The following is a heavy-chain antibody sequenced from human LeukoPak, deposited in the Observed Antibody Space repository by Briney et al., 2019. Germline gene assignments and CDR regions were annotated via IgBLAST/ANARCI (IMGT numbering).Heavy chain of an antibody. CDR3: ARDLNGGSYGGDI. CDR1: GGTFSSYA. J-gene: IGHJ3*02. CDR2: IIPILGIA. D-gene: IGHD1-26*01. V-gene: IGHV1-69*04. Sequence: SVKVSCKASGGTFSSYAISWVRQAPGQGLEWMGRIIPILGIANYAQKFQGRVTITADKSTSTAYMELSSLRSEDTAVYYCARDLNGGSYGGDIWGQGTMVTVSS.